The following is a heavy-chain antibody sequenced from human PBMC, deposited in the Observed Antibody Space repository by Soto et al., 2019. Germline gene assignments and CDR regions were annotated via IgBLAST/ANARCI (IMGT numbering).Heavy chain of an antibody. CDR1: GFTFSRYA. D-gene: IGHD5-12*01. CDR3: ARAGYSGYELDY. Sequence: EVQLLESGGGLVQPGGSQRLSCAASGFTFSRYALTWVRQAPGKGLEWVSVISSSGSTIYYADSVKGRFTISRDNAKNSLYLQMNLLRAEDTAVYYCARAGYSGYELDYWGQGTLVTVSS. J-gene: IGHJ4*02. CDR2: ISSSGSTI. V-gene: IGHV3-48*04.